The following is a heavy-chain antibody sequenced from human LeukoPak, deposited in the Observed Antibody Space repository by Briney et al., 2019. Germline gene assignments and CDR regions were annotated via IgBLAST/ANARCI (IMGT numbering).Heavy chain of an antibody. D-gene: IGHD4-17*01. V-gene: IGHV1-69*05. J-gene: IGHJ4*02. CDR1: GGTFSSYA. CDR3: ARWGYGDYVYGDY. Sequence: ASVKVSCKASGGTFSSYAISWVRQAPGQGLEWMGGIIPIFGTANYAQKLQGRVTMTTDTSTSTAYTELRSLRSDDTAVYYCARWGYGDYVYGDYWGQGTLVTVSS. CDR2: IIPIFGTA.